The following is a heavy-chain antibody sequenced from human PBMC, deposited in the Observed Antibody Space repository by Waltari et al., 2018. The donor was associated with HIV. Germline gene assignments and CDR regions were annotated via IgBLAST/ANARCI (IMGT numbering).Heavy chain of an antibody. CDR3: AADPGYCSGGSCHY. J-gene: IGHJ4*02. CDR1: GFTFTSSA. D-gene: IGHD2-15*01. Sequence: QMQLVQFGPEGKKPGTSVKVSCKASGFTFTSSAVQWLRQARGQRLEWIGWIVVGSGNTNYAQKFQERVTITRDMSTSTAYMELSSLRSEDTAVYYCAADPGYCSGGSCHYWGQGTLVTVSS. CDR2: IVVGSGNT. V-gene: IGHV1-58*01.